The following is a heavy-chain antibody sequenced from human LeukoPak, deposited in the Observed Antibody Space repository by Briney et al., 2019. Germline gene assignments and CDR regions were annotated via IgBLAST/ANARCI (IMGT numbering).Heavy chain of an antibody. V-gene: IGHV4-59*01. CDR3: ARVLAIAAAGRGAFDY. Sequence: GSTNYNPSLNSRVTISVDTSKNQFSLKLSSVTAADTAVYYCARVLAIAAAGRGAFDYWGQGTLVTVSS. D-gene: IGHD6-13*01. CDR2: GST. J-gene: IGHJ4*02.